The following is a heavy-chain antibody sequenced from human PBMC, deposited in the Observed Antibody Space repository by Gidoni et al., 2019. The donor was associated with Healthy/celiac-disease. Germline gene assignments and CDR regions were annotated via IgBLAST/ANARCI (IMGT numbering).Heavy chain of an antibody. J-gene: IGHJ4*02. CDR3: ARLPARSVGY. D-gene: IGHD3-3*01. V-gene: IGHV4-34*01. CDR1: GGSFSGYY. Sequence: QVQLQQWGAGLLKPSETLSLTCAVYGGSFSGYYWSWIRQPPGKGLEWIGEINHSGSTNYNPSLKSRVTISVDTSKNQFSLKLSSVTAADTAVYYCARLPARSVGYWGQGTLVTVSS. CDR2: INHSGST.